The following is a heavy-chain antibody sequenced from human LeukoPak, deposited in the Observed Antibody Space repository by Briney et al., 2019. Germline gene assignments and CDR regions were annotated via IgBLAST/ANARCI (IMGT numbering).Heavy chain of an antibody. J-gene: IGHJ4*02. V-gene: IGHV3-30*02. CDR1: GFTFSSYS. CDR2: IRYDGISK. D-gene: IGHD3-3*01. Sequence: GGSLRLSCAASGFTFSSYSMNWVRQAPGKGLEWVAFIRYDGISKSYADSMKGRFTISRDNSKNTVFLQMSSLRAEDTAVYYCAKDLGVWSGFDYWGQGTLVTVSS. CDR3: AKDLGVWSGFDY.